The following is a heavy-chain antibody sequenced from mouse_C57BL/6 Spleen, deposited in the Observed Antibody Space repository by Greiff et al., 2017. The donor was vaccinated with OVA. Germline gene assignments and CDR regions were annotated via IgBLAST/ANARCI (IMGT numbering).Heavy chain of an antibody. Sequence: VQLVESGPELVKPGASVPISCTASGYPFTDYYINWVKQRPGQGLEWIGWIYPGSGNTKYNEKFKGKATLTVDTSSSTAYMQLSSLTSEDSAVYFCAREGTGYCDYWGQGTTLTVSS. J-gene: IGHJ2*01. V-gene: IGHV1-84*01. CDR3: AREGTGYCDY. D-gene: IGHD3-3*01. CDR1: GYPFTDYY. CDR2: IYPGSGNT.